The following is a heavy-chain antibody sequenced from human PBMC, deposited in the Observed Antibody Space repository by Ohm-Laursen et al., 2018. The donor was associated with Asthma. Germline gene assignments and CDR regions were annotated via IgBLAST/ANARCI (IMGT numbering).Heavy chain of an antibody. V-gene: IGHV4-59*02. D-gene: IGHD4-17*01. Sequence: SDTLSLTCAVSGGSVSGYDWSWVRQAPGRELEWIAYIQSSGGANYNPSLQSRVTISVDTSKNQFSLKLSSVTAADTAVYYCARALRGRGYGDPYYFDYWGQGTLVTVSS. CDR1: GGSVSGYD. CDR2: IQSSGGA. CDR3: ARALRGRGYGDPYYFDY. J-gene: IGHJ4*02.